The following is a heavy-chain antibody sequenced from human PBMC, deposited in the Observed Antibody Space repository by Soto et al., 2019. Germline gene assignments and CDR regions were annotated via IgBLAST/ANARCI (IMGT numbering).Heavy chain of an antibody. CDR3: AKEDLAVAGFAFDI. J-gene: IGHJ3*02. V-gene: IGHV3-30*18. D-gene: IGHD6-19*01. Sequence: PGVSLRLSCAASGFTFSSYGMHWVRQAPGKGLEWVAVISYDGSNKYYADSVKGRFTISRDNSKNTLYLQMNSLRAEDTAVYYCAKEDLAVAGFAFDIWGQGTMVTVSS. CDR2: ISYDGSNK. CDR1: GFTFSSYG.